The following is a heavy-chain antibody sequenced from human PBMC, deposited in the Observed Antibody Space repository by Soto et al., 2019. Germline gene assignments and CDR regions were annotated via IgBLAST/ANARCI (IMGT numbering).Heavy chain of an antibody. D-gene: IGHD3-22*01. J-gene: IGHJ2*01. CDR3: ARLPNEVVKFDL. Sequence: QVQLVESGGGVVQPGRSLRLSCAASGFTFSSYGMHWVRQAPGKGLEWVAVIWYDGSDKFYAHSVKGRFTISRDNSKNTLYLQMNSLRADDTAVYYCARLPNEVVKFDLWGRGTLVTVSS. V-gene: IGHV3-33*01. CDR2: IWYDGSDK. CDR1: GFTFSSYG.